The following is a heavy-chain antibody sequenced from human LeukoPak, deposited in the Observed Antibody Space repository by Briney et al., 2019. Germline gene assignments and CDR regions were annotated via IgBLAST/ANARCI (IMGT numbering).Heavy chain of an antibody. J-gene: IGHJ4*02. CDR1: GFTFTDYY. Sequence: GGSLRLSCAASGFTFTDYYMAWIRQAPGKGLEWVSYITSSGSYTSYADSVKGRFTISRDDANNSLYLQMNSLRAEDAAVYYCARYPVGNYDSGFDYWGQGSLVTVSS. V-gene: IGHV3-11*06. D-gene: IGHD5-12*01. CDR2: ITSSGSYT. CDR3: ARYPVGNYDSGFDY.